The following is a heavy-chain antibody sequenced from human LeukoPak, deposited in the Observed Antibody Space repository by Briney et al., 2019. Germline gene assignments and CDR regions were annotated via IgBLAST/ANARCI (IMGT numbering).Heavy chain of an antibody. CDR2: IYYSGST. CDR1: GGSISSSSYY. CDR3: ARHRPHYDSSGYYPDY. D-gene: IGHD3-22*01. Sequence: SETLSLTCTVSGGSISSSSYYWGWIRQPPGKGLEWIGSIYYSGSTYYNPSLKSRVTISVDTSKNQFSLKLSSVTAADTAVYYCARHRPHYDSSGYYPDYWGQGTLVTVSS. J-gene: IGHJ4*02. V-gene: IGHV4-39*01.